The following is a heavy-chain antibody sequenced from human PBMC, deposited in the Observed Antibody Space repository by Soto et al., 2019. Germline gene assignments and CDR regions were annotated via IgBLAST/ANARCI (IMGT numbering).Heavy chain of an antibody. CDR2: IYYSGST. CDR3: ARVGRRYCSSTSCYTNHYYYYGMDV. Sequence: SETLSLTCTVSGGSISSYYWSWIRQPPGKGLEWIGYIYYSGSTNYSPSLKSRVTISVDTSKNQFSLKLSSVTAADTAVYYCARVGRRYCSSTSCYTNHYYYYGMDVWGQGTTVTVSS. D-gene: IGHD2-2*02. CDR1: GGSISSYY. V-gene: IGHV4-59*01. J-gene: IGHJ6*02.